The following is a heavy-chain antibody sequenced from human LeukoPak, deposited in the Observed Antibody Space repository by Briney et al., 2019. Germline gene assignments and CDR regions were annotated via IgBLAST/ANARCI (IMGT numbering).Heavy chain of an antibody. D-gene: IGHD5-18*01. CDR3: ARDGGYSYGLDGYYFVY. CDR2: ISSSSSYI. Sequence: GGSLRLSCAASGFTFSSYSMNWVRQAPGKGLEWVSSISSSSSYIYYADSVKGRFTISRDNAKNSLYLQMNSLRAEDTAVYYCARDGGYSYGLDGYYFVYWGQGALVTVSS. V-gene: IGHV3-21*01. CDR1: GFTFSSYS. J-gene: IGHJ4*02.